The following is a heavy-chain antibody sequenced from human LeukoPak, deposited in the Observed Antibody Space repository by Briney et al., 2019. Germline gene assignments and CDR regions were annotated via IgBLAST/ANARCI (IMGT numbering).Heavy chain of an antibody. CDR2: INHSGST. J-gene: IGHJ3*02. Sequence: PSETLSLTCAVYGGSFSGYYWSWIRQPPGKGLEWLGEINHSGSTNYNPSLKSRVTISVDTSKNQFSLKLSSVTAADTAVYYCARGGNDYVWGSYRPDDAFDIWGQGTMVTVSS. V-gene: IGHV4-34*01. CDR3: ARGGNDYVWGSYRPDDAFDI. CDR1: GGSFSGYY. D-gene: IGHD3-16*02.